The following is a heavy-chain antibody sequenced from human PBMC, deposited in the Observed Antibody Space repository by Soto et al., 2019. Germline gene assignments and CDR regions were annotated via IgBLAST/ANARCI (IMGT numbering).Heavy chain of an antibody. D-gene: IGHD6-13*01. Sequence: QVQLVESGGGVVQPGRSLRLSCAASGFTFSSYGMHWVRQAPGKGLEWVAVIWYDGSNKYYADSVKGRFTISRDNSKNTLYLQMNSLRAEDTAVYYCARDLGSSTRSRFDYWGQGTLVTVSS. V-gene: IGHV3-33*01. CDR2: IWYDGSNK. CDR1: GFTFSSYG. J-gene: IGHJ4*02. CDR3: ARDLGSSTRSRFDY.